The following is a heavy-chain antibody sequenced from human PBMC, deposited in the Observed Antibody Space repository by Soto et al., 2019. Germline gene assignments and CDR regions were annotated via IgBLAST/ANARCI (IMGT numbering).Heavy chain of an antibody. V-gene: IGHV1-69*13. Sequence: SVKVSCKASGGTFSSYAISWARQAPGQGLEWMGGIIPIFGTANYAQKFQGRVTITADESTSTAYMELSSLRSEDTAVYYCARPTVTRPYYYYYYGMDVWGQGTTVTVSS. CDR2: IIPIFGTA. D-gene: IGHD4-17*01. J-gene: IGHJ6*02. CDR3: ARPTVTRPYYYYYYGMDV. CDR1: GGTFSSYA.